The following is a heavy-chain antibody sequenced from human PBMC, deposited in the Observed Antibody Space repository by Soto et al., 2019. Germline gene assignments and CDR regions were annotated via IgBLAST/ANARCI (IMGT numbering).Heavy chain of an antibody. CDR1: GFTFSSYA. CDR3: ANDQDGMVRGVMTY. Sequence: GGSLRLSCAASGFTFSSYAMTWVRQAPGKGLEWVSGISGSGDSTYHADSVKGRFTISRDNSKNTLYLQMNSLRAEDTAVYYCANDQDGMVRGVMTYWGQGTLVTVSS. V-gene: IGHV3-23*01. D-gene: IGHD3-10*01. J-gene: IGHJ4*02. CDR2: ISGSGDST.